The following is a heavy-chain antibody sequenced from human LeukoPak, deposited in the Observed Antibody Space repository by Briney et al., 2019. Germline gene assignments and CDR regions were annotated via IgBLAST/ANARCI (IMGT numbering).Heavy chain of an antibody. Sequence: GGSLRLSCAASGFTFSTYSMNWVRQAPGKGLEWVSYISGSSSAIYYADSVKGRFTISRDSAKSSLYLQMNSLRAEDTALYYCARQWPEYCMDVWGKGTTVTVSS. J-gene: IGHJ6*03. V-gene: IGHV3-48*01. CDR3: ARQWPEYCMDV. D-gene: IGHD2/OR15-2a*01. CDR1: GFTFSTYS. CDR2: ISGSSSAI.